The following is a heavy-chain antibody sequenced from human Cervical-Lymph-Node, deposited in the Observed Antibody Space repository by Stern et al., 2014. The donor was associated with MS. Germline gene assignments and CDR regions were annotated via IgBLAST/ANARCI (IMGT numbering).Heavy chain of an antibody. CDR1: GGTFNTYT. CDR3: ATDGATAILGY. Sequence: VQLVQSGAEVKKPGSSVKVSCKASGGTFNTYTFSWVRQAPGQGLEWMGRIIPILGMEYYAQKFQGRVTITADRPTSTAYMELSSLRSEDTAVYFCATDGATAILGYWGQGTLVTVSS. CDR2: IIPILGME. J-gene: IGHJ4*02. V-gene: IGHV1-69*09. D-gene: IGHD5-18*01.